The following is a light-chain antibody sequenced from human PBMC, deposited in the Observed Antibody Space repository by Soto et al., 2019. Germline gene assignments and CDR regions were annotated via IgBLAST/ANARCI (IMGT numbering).Light chain of an antibody. V-gene: IGKV1-39*01. Sequence: DIQLTQSPSSLSASVGDRVTITCRASQSISSYLNWYKQKPGKAPNLLIYAASTLQSGVPSRFSGSGSGTDFTLTISCLQPEDFATYYCQQSYTTPLGFGQGTRLESK. CDR3: QQSYTTPLG. J-gene: IGKJ5*01. CDR2: AAS. CDR1: QSISSY.